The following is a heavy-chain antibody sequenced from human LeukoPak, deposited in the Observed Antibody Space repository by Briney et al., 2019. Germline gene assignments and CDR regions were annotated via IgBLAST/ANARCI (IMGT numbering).Heavy chain of an antibody. CDR1: GGSISSYY. V-gene: IGHV4-59*08. CDR3: ARQGRGYGGNSDY. D-gene: IGHD4-23*01. Sequence: SKTLSLTCTVSGGSISSYYWTWIRQPPGKGLEWIGYIYYSGSTNYNPSLKSRVTISVDTSKNQFSLKLSSVTAAATAVYYCARQGRGYGGNSDYWGQGTLVTVSS. J-gene: IGHJ4*02. CDR2: IYYSGST.